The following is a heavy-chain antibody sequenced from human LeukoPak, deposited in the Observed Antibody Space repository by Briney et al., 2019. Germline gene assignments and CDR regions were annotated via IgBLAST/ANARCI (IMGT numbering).Heavy chain of an antibody. Sequence: ASVKVSCKASGYTFTSYGISWVRQAPGQGLVWMGWISAYNGNTNYAQKLQGRVTMTTDTSTSTAYMELRSLRSDDTAVYYCARVPDYYDSSGYYHIGFDYWGQGTLVTVSS. CDR2: ISAYNGNT. D-gene: IGHD3-22*01. CDR3: ARVPDYYDSSGYYHIGFDY. V-gene: IGHV1-18*01. CDR1: GYTFTSYG. J-gene: IGHJ4*02.